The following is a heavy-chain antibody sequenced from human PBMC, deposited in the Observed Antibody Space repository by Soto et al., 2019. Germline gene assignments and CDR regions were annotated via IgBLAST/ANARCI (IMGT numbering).Heavy chain of an antibody. CDR1: GGSISSGGYY. CDR2: IYYSGST. J-gene: IGHJ3*02. CDR3: ARVGCGGDCHNAFDI. D-gene: IGHD2-21*02. Sequence: QVQLQESGPGLVKPSQTLSLTCTVSGGSISSGGYYWSWIRQHPGKGLEWIGYIYYSGSTYYNPSPNSRVTISVDTSKNQFSLKLSSVTAADTAVYYCARVGCGGDCHNAFDIWGQGTMVTVSS. V-gene: IGHV4-31*03.